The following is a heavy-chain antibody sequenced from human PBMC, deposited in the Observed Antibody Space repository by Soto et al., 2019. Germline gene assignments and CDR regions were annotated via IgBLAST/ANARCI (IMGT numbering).Heavy chain of an antibody. CDR1: GYTFTSYG. J-gene: IGHJ6*02. CDR3: ARDRVTTGTKVGSYYYYGMDV. D-gene: IGHD1-1*01. CDR2: ISAYNGNT. V-gene: IGHV1-18*01. Sequence: ASVKVSCKASGYTFTSYGISWVRQAPGQGLEWMGWISAYNGNTNYAQKLQGRVTMTTDTSTSTAYMELRSLRSDDTAVYYCARDRVTTGTKVGSYYYYGMDVWGQGTTVTVSS.